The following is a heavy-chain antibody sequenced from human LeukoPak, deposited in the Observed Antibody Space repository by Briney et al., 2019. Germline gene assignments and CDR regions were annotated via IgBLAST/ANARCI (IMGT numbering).Heavy chain of an antibody. CDR3: ARELKVGNTGYYFDY. D-gene: IGHD2/OR15-2a*01. CDR2: IYYSGST. Sequence: SGTLSLTCTGSSCSISDYYWSCIRQPPGKDPGGIGYIYYSGSTNYNPSLKSRVTILVDMSKNQFSLKMSSVTAADTAVYYCARELKVGNTGYYFDYWGQGTLVTVSS. J-gene: IGHJ4*02. CDR1: SCSISDYY. V-gene: IGHV4-59*01.